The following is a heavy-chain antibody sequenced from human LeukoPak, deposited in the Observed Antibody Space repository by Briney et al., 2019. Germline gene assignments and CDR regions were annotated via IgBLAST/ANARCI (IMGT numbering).Heavy chain of an antibody. CDR3: ARGGHHFDY. J-gene: IGHJ4*02. Sequence: GGSLRLSCAASGFTFSSYAMHWVRQAPGKGLEWVAVISYDGSNKYYADSVKGRFTISRDNSKNTLYLQMNSLRAEDTAVYYCARGGHHFDYWGQGTLVTVSS. V-gene: IGHV3-30*04. CDR1: GFTFSSYA. D-gene: IGHD5-12*01. CDR2: ISYDGSNK.